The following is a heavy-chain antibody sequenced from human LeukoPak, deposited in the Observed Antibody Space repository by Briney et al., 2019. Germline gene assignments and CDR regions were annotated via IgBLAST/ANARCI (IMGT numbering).Heavy chain of an antibody. J-gene: IGHJ4*02. V-gene: IGHV3-7*01. CDR3: ARLEDGVTKFHH. Sequence: GGSLRLSCVGSGFTFSSYWMSWVRQAPGKGLAWVATIKYGGSQTYYVDSVKGRFTISRDDAKNSLFLQMNSLRVEDTAVYYCARLEDGVTKFHHWGLGTLVTVSS. CDR2: IKYGGSQT. D-gene: IGHD4-17*01. CDR1: GFTFSSYW.